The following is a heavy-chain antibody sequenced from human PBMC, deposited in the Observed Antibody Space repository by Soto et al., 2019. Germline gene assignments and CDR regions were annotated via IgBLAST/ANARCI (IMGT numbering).Heavy chain of an antibody. V-gene: IGHV3-23*01. CDR1: GFTFSSYA. CDR2: ISGSGDRA. CDR3: VFSRSGVELAGLDY. Sequence: PGGSLRLSCAASGFTFSSYAMSWVRQAPGKGLEWVSSISGSGDRAYYADSVKGRFTISRDNSKNTLFLQMNSLRAEDTAMFYCVFSRSGVELAGLDYWGQGTRVTVSS. J-gene: IGHJ4*02. D-gene: IGHD1-1*01.